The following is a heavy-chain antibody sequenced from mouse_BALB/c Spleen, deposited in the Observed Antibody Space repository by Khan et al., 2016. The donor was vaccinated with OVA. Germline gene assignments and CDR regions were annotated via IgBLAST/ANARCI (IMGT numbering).Heavy chain of an antibody. J-gene: IGHJ2*01. CDR3: ARGNDYGYCFDY. V-gene: IGHV3-2*02. CDR2: ISYNGVT. D-gene: IGHD1-1*01. CDR1: GYSITSGYA. Sequence: EVQLVESGPGLVKPSQSLSLTCTVTGYSITSGYAWNWIRQFPGNKLEWMGYISYNGVTSYTPSLKSRISITRDTSKNQFFLQLNSVTSEDTATYCCARGNDYGYCFDYWGQGTTLTVSS.